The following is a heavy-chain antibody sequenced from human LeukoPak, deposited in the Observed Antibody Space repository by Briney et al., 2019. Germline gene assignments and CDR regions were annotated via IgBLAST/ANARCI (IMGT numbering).Heavy chain of an antibody. CDR3: ARELLWFGDDYYYGMDV. D-gene: IGHD3-10*01. Sequence: PGGSLRLSCAASGFTFSNYAMIWVRQAPEKGLEWVSAITGSGGGTYYADSVKGRFTISRDNSKNTLYLQMNSLRAEDTAVYYCARELLWFGDDYYYGMDVWGQGTTVTVSS. V-gene: IGHV3-23*01. CDR1: GFTFSNYA. CDR2: ITGSGGGT. J-gene: IGHJ6*02.